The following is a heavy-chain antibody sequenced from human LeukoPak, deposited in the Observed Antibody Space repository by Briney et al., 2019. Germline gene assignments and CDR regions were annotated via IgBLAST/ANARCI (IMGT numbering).Heavy chain of an antibody. CDR2: ISGSGGST. J-gene: IGHJ4*02. Sequence: PGGSLRLSCAASGFTFSSYAMSWVRQAPGKGLEWVSAISGSGGSTYYADSVKGRFTISRDNSKNMLYLQMNSLRAEDTAVYYCAKGSLLGDYFDYWGQGTLVTVSS. D-gene: IGHD3-16*01. CDR3: AKGSLLGDYFDY. CDR1: GFTFSSYA. V-gene: IGHV3-23*01.